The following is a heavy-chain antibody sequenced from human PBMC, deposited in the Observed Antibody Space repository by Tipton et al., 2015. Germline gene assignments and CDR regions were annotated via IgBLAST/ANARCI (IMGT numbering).Heavy chain of an antibody. J-gene: IGHJ4*02. Sequence: GSLRLSCAASGFTFRRNAMTWVRQAPGKGLEWVSSISGGGGSTYYADSVKGRFTISRDNSKNTLYLEMNSLRAEDTAVYYCAKGSLLFYYDITGPGARPFDYWGQGTLVTVSS. CDR3: AKGSLLFYYDITGPGARPFDY. D-gene: IGHD3-22*01. CDR1: GFTFRRNA. V-gene: IGHV3-23*01. CDR2: ISGGGGST.